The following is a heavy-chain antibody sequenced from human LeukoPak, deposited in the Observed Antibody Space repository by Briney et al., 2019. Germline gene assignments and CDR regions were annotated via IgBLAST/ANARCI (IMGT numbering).Heavy chain of an antibody. CDR1: GYTFTSYG. D-gene: IGHD3-10*01. J-gene: IGHJ6*02. CDR3: ARGLANSLWFGELPYYYYGMDV. CDR2: ISAYNGNT. Sequence: GASVKVSCKASGYTFTSYGISWVRQAPGQGLEWMGWISAYNGNTNYAQKLQGRVTMTTDTSTSTAYMELRSLRSDDTAVYYCARGLANSLWFGELPYYYYGMDVWGQGTTVTVSS. V-gene: IGHV1-18*01.